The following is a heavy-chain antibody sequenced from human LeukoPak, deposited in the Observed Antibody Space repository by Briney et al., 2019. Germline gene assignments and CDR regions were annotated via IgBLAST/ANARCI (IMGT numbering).Heavy chain of an antibody. V-gene: IGHV3-66*01. D-gene: IGHD3-22*01. CDR1: GFTFSSYA. CDR3: ARYYYDSSGPGLDY. CDR2: IYSGGNT. J-gene: IGHJ4*02. Sequence: GGSLRLSCAASGFTFSSYAMSWVRQAPGKGLEWVSVIYSGGNTYYADSVKGRFTISRDNSKNTLYLQMNSLRAEDTAVYYCARYYYDSSGPGLDYWGQGTLVTVSS.